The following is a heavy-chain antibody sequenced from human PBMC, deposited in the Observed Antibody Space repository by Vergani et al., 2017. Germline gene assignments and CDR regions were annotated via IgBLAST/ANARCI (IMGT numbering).Heavy chain of an antibody. CDR3: ARDCPGGGGDCSAGWYFDLWGRGMSCAGTDYFYHIDV. Sequence: QVQLVQSGAEVKKPGSSVKVSCKASGGPFKNSAFSWVRQVPGQGLEWMGRIITFFGTTDYAQKYQGRFTIIADEFTKTVDMQLSNLRSEDTAVYYCARDCPGGGGDCSAGWYFDLWGRGMSCAGTDYFYHIDVWGKGTTVTVS. J-gene: IGHJ6*03. V-gene: IGHV1-69*13. D-gene: IGHD2-21*02. CDR2: IITFFGTT. CDR1: GGPFKNSA.